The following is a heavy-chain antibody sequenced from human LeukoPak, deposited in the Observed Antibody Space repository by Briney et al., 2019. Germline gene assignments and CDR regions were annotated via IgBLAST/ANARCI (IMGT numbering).Heavy chain of an antibody. Sequence: PSETLSLTCTVSGGSISSFFWSWIRQPPGEGLEWIGHIFYTGRTTYSPSLKSRVTISVDTSKSQFSLKLSSVTAADTAVYYCARGSPDTPFDYWGQGTLVTVSS. D-gene: IGHD2-15*01. CDR3: ARGSPDTPFDY. CDR1: GGSISSFF. J-gene: IGHJ4*02. V-gene: IGHV4-59*01. CDR2: IFYTGRT.